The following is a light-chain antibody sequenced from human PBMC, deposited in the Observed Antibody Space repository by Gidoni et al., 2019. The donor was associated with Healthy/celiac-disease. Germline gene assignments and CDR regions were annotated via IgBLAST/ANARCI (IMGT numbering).Light chain of an antibody. J-gene: IGKJ2*01. CDR3: QQYGSSPRT. CDR1: QSVSSSY. V-gene: IGKV3-20*01. Sequence: EIVLTQSPGTLSLSPGERATLSCRASQSVSSSYLAWYQQKPGQAPRLLIYGASSRATGISDRFSGSGSGTDFTLTISRLEPEDFAVYYCQQYGSSPRTFXQXTKLEIK. CDR2: GAS.